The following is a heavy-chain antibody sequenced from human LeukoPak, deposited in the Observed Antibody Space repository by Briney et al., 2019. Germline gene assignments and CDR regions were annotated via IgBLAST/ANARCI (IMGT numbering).Heavy chain of an antibody. CDR2: FDPEDGET. D-gene: IGHD4-11*01. Sequence: ASVKVSCKVSGYTLTELSMHWVRQAPGKGLEWMGGFDPEDGETIYAQKFQGRVTMTEDTSTDTAYMELSSLRSEDTAVYYCATTPLYDYSSYGSPYYYMDVWGKGTTVTVSS. CDR3: ATTPLYDYSSYGSPYYYMDV. CDR1: GYTLTELS. V-gene: IGHV1-24*01. J-gene: IGHJ6*03.